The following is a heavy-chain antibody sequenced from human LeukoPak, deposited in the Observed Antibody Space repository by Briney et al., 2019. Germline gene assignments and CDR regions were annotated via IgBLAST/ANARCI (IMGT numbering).Heavy chain of an antibody. D-gene: IGHD1-20*01. J-gene: IGHJ4*02. V-gene: IGHV3-48*03. CDR3: ARVGAYAAVNW. CDR1: GFSFSTYG. Sequence: GGSLRLSCAASGFSFSTYGMNWVRQAPGKGLEWVSYISSSGSTIYYADSVKGRFTFSRDNAKNSVYLQMNSPRAEDTAVYYCARVGAYAAVNWWGQGTLVTVSS. CDR2: ISSSGSTI.